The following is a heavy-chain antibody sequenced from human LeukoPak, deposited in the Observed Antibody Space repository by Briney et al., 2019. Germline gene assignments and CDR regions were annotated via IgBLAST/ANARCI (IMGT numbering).Heavy chain of an antibody. V-gene: IGHV3-23*01. D-gene: IGHD3-3*01. CDR2: ISGSGGST. J-gene: IGHJ4*02. CDR1: GFTFSSYA. CDR3: AKVNFPTESFDY. Sequence: GGSLRLSCAASGFTFSSYAMSWVRQAPGKGLEWGSAISGSGGSTYYADSVKGRFTISRDYSKHTLYLQMNSLRAEDTAVYYCAKVNFPTESFDYWGQGTLVTVSS.